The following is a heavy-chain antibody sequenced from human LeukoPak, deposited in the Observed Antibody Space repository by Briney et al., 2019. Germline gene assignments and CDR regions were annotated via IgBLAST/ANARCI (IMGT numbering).Heavy chain of an antibody. CDR3: ARGRSFDY. Sequence: PGGSLRLSCAASGFTFSSYSMNWVRQAPGKGLEWVANIKQDGSEKYYVDSVKGRFTISRDNAKNSLYLQMNSLRAEDTAVYYCARGRSFDYWGQGTLVTVSS. V-gene: IGHV3-7*01. CDR1: GFTFSSYS. J-gene: IGHJ4*02. CDR2: IKQDGSEK. D-gene: IGHD3-16*01.